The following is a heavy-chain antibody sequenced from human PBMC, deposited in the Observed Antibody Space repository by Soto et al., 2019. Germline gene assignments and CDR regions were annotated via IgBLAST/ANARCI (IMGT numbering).Heavy chain of an antibody. D-gene: IGHD4-17*01. CDR1: GYSFTSYW. V-gene: IGHV5-10-1*01. CDR3: ASDYGFSYYYYGMDV. J-gene: IGHJ6*02. CDR2: IDPSDSYT. Sequence: GESLKISCKGSGYSFTSYWISWVRQMPVKGLEWMGRIDPSDSYTNYSPSFQGHVTISADKSISTAYLQWSSLKASDTAMYYCASDYGFSYYYYGMDVWGQGTTVTVSS.